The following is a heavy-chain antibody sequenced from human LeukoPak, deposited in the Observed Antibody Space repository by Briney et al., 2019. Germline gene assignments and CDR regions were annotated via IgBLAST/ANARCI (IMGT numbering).Heavy chain of an antibody. J-gene: IGHJ4*02. D-gene: IGHD1-1*01. Sequence: GASVKVSCKASGYTFTGHYMHWVRQAPGQGLEWRGWINPNSGGTNYAQKFQGRVTMTRDTSISTAYMELSRLRSDDTAVYYCARESTTGTHFDYWGQGTLVTVSS. CDR1: GYTFTGHY. CDR2: INPNSGGT. V-gene: IGHV1-2*02. CDR3: ARESTTGTHFDY.